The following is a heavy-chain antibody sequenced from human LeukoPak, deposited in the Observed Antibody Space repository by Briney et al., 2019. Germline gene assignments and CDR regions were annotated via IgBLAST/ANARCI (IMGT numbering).Heavy chain of an antibody. Sequence: GGSLRLSRAASGFTFSSYAMSWVRQAPGKGLEWVSAISGSGGSTYYADSVKGRFTISRDNSKNTLYLQMNSLRAEDTAVYYCAKRGYIVSGAFDIWGQGTMVTVSS. CDR1: GFTFSSYA. CDR3: AKRGYIVSGAFDI. CDR2: ISGSGGST. J-gene: IGHJ3*02. D-gene: IGHD5/OR15-5a*01. V-gene: IGHV3-23*01.